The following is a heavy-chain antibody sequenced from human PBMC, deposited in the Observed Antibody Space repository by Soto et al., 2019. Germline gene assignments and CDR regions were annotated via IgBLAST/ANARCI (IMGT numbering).Heavy chain of an antibody. CDR1: GGSMRSYS. D-gene: IGHD5-18*01. Sequence: SETPSLTCTVSGGSMRSYSWSWFRRPPGGRLELIGCISYTGSADCSPSLKSRISMSVDTSKNQFSLKLSSVTAADTAVFYCGRHRYSYGRAFDYWGQGSLVTVSS. J-gene: IGHJ4*02. CDR3: GRHRYSYGRAFDY. CDR2: ISYTGSA. V-gene: IGHV4-59*08.